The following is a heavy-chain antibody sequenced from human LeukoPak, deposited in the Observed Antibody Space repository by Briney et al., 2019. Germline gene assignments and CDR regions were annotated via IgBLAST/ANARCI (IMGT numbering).Heavy chain of an antibody. CDR2: IYSGDSDT. CDR1: GYSFTSYW. V-gene: IGHV5-51*01. D-gene: IGHD3-10*01. CDR3: ARPHYYASGSPYYLDY. Sequence: GESLKISCKGFGYSFTSYWIGWVRQMTGKGLEWMGIIYSGDSDTRYNPSFKGQVTISADRSISTAYLQWSNLKASDTAMYYCARPHYYASGSPYYLDYWGQGTLVTVSS. J-gene: IGHJ4*02.